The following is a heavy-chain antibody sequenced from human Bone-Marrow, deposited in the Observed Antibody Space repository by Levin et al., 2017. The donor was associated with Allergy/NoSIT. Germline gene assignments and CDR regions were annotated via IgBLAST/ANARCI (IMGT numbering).Heavy chain of an antibody. D-gene: IGHD1-26*01. V-gene: IGHV1-24*01. J-gene: IGHJ4*02. CDR1: GYTLTHLS. CDR2: FDPEDGET. CDR3: AREGAGFDY. Sequence: GGSLRLSCKVSGYTLTHLSMHWVRQAPGKGLEWMGGFDPEDGETIYAQKFQGRVTMTEDTSTDTAYMELSSLRSEDTAVYYCAREGAGFDYWGQGTLVTVSS.